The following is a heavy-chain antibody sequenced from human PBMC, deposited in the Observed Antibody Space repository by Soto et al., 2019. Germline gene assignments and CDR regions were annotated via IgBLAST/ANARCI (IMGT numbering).Heavy chain of an antibody. Sequence: QVQLVESGGGVVQPGRSLRLSCAASGFTFSSYGMHWVRQAPGKGLEWVAVIWYDGSNKYYADSVKCRFTISRDNSKNTLYLQMNSLRAEDTAVYYCARDLSSRYCSGGSCYIGVDYWGQGTLVTVSS. V-gene: IGHV3-33*01. CDR1: GFTFSSYG. CDR3: ARDLSSRYCSGGSCYIGVDY. J-gene: IGHJ4*02. D-gene: IGHD2-15*01. CDR2: IWYDGSNK.